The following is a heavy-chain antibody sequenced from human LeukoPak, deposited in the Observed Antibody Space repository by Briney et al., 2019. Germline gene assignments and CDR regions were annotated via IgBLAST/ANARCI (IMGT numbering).Heavy chain of an antibody. CDR2: MYSCGST. J-gene: IGHJ4*02. V-gene: IGHV4-4*07. D-gene: IGHD6-19*01. CDR1: GGSISSDY. Sequence: SETLSLTCTISGGSISSDYWSWIRQPAGKGLEWIGRMYSCGSTNYNPSLKSRVTMSVDTSKNQFSLKLSSVTAADTAVYYCARDLTSSGWPYWGQGTLVTVSS. CDR3: ARDLTSSGWPY.